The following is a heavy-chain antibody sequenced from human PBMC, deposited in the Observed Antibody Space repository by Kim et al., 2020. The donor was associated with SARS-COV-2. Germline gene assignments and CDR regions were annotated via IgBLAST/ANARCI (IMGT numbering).Heavy chain of an antibody. D-gene: IGHD5-12*01. V-gene: IGHV3-30*03. CDR1: GFSSSDYS. CDR2: ISHDGSSK. Sequence: GGSLRLSCAASGFSSSDYSIYWVRQAPGKGLEWVTHISHDGSSKNYADSVKGRFSISRDNSNNTLYLQMNSLRSEDTGVYYCARVKNWLPDYWGQGTLV. J-gene: IGHJ4*02. CDR3: ARVKNWLPDY.